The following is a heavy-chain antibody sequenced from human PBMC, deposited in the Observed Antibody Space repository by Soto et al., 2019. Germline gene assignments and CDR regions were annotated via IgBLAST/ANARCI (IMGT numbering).Heavy chain of an antibody. CDR3: AKLPSADYGGNFDP. D-gene: IGHD4-17*01. V-gene: IGHV4-59*01. Sequence: PSDTLSLTCTVSGGSLSSYYWTWIRQPPGKGLEWIGYVYYSGNTNYNPSLKSRVTISVDTSKNQFSLRLGSVTAADTAVYYCAKLPSADYGGNFDPWGQGTLVTVSS. CDR1: GGSLSSYY. J-gene: IGHJ5*02. CDR2: VYYSGNT.